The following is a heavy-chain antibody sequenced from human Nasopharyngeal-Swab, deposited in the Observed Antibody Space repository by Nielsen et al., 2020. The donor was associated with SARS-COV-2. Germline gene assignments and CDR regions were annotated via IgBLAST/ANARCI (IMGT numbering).Heavy chain of an antibody. CDR3: ARGVSARLSSREQLELNWFDP. J-gene: IGHJ5*02. CDR1: GGSISSYY. V-gene: IGHV4-59*01. CDR2: IYYSGST. D-gene: IGHD1-1*01. Sequence: SETLSFTCTVSGGSISSYYWSWIRQPPGKGLEWIGYIYYSGSTNYNPSLKSRVTISVDTSKNQFSLKLSSVTAADTAVYYCARGVSARLSSREQLELNWFDPWGQGTLVTVSS.